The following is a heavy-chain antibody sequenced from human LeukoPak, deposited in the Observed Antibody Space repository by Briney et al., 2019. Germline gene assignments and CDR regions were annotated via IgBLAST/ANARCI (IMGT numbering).Heavy chain of an antibody. CDR3: ARELIRAFYYFDS. V-gene: IGHV1-2*02. D-gene: IGHD3-22*01. Sequence: ASVKVSCKASGYTFTGYYMHWVRQAPGQGLEWMGWINPNSGGTNYAQKFQGRVTMTRDTSINTAYMELSRLTSDDTAVYYCARELIRAFYYFDSWGQGTLVTVSS. CDR2: INPNSGGT. CDR1: GYTFTGYY. J-gene: IGHJ4*02.